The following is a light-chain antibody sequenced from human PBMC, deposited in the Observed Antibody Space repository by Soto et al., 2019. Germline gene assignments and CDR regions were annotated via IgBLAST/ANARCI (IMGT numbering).Light chain of an antibody. J-gene: IGKJ2*01. CDR3: QQYSNSPNT. CDR2: GTS. Sequence: EIVLTQSPGTLSLSPGDRATLSFRTSQSVSSSYLTWYQQKPGQAPRLLIYGTSIRATGIPDRFSGSGSWTDFTLTINRLEPEDFAVDYCQQYSNSPNTFGQGTKVEIE. V-gene: IGKV3-20*01. CDR1: QSVSSSY.